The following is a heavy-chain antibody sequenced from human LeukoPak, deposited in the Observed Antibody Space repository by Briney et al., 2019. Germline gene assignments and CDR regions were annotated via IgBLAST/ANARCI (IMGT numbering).Heavy chain of an antibody. CDR1: GFTFGSYG. CDR3: ANPYPQGSFDY. CDR2: ISHDGSNK. J-gene: IGHJ4*02. V-gene: IGHV3-30*18. D-gene: IGHD2-2*02. Sequence: GRSLRLSCAASGFTFGSYGMHWVRQAPGKGLEWVAVISHDGSNKYYADSVKGRFTISRDNSKNMLYLQMNSLRAEDTAVYYCANPYPQGSFDYWGPGTPVTVSS.